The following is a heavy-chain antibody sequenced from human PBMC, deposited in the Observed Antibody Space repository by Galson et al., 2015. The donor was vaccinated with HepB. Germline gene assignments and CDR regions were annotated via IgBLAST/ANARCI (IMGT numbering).Heavy chain of an antibody. Sequence: SVKVSCKASGYTFTSYYMHWVRQAPGQGLEWMGIINPSGGSTSYAQKFQGRVTMTRDTSTSTVYMELSSLRSEDTAVYYCARDLVVAATVRPSGDYWGQGTLVTVSS. D-gene: IGHD2-15*01. J-gene: IGHJ4*02. CDR1: GYTFTSYY. V-gene: IGHV1-46*03. CDR2: INPSGGST. CDR3: ARDLVVAATVRPSGDY.